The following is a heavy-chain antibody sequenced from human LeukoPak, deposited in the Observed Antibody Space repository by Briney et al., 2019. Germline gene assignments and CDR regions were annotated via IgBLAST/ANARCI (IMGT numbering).Heavy chain of an antibody. CDR2: IYYSGST. Sequence: SETLSLTCAVYGGSISSYYWSWIRQPPGKGLEWIGYIYYSGSTNYNPSLKSRVTISVDTSKNQFSLKLSSVTAADTAVYYCASSDSSGWYKYWGQGTLVTVSS. J-gene: IGHJ4*02. D-gene: IGHD6-19*01. CDR3: ASSDSSGWYKY. V-gene: IGHV4-59*01. CDR1: GGSISSYY.